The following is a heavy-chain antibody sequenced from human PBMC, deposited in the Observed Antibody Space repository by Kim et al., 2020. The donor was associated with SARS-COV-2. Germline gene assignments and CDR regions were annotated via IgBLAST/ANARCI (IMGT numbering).Heavy chain of an antibody. V-gene: IGHV3-23*01. J-gene: IGHJ4*02. CDR2: IGGGGHST. D-gene: IGHD2-2*01. CDR3: AKSQTAVVHHFDC. Sequence: GGSLRLSCVASGFSFSTYAMAWVRQAPGKGLEWVSLIGGGGHSTFYADSVRGRFTISRDNSKNMVYLQMNTLRADDLAIYYCAKSQTAVVHHFDCWGQGTLVTVSS. CDR1: GFSFSTYA.